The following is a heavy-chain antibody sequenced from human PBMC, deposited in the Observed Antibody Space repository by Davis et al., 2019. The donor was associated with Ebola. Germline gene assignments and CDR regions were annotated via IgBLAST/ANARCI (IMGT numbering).Heavy chain of an antibody. CDR3: AKSGLSFGVVKYHYGMDV. CDR1: AFTVSSNY. D-gene: IGHD3-3*01. Sequence: GGSLRLSCAASAFTVSSNYMSWARQAPGNGLEWASVIYIVGSTYYADPVKGRFTISRDNSKNTLYLQMNSLRAEDTAVYYCAKSGLSFGVVKYHYGMDVWGKETTVTVSS. J-gene: IGHJ6*04. CDR2: IYIVGST. V-gene: IGHV3-66*01.